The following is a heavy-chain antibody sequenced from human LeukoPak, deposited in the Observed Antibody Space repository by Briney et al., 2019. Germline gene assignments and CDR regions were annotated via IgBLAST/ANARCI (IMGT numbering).Heavy chain of an antibody. CDR2: IYPGDSDT. D-gene: IGHD6-19*01. J-gene: IGHJ6*02. CDR1: GYSFTSYW. V-gene: IGHV5-51*01. Sequence: GESLKISCKGSGYSFTSYWIGWVRQMPGKGLEWMGIIYPGDSDTRYSPSFQGQVTISADKSISTAYLQWSSLKASDTAMYYCARHGSGWGYSSGSGTFYYGMDVWGQGTTVTVSS. CDR3: ARHGSGWGYSSGSGTFYYGMDV.